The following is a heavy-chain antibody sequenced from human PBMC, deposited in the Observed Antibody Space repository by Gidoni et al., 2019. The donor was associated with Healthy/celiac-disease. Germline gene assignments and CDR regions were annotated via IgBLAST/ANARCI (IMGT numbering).Heavy chain of an antibody. CDR2: INPNSGGT. J-gene: IGHJ4*02. D-gene: IGHD5-12*01. CDR3: ARGWDIVATISPPHFDY. Sequence: QVQLVQSGAEVKKPGASVKVSCKASGSTFPGYYMHWVRQAPGQGLEWMGWINPNSGGTNYAQKFQGWVTMTRDTSISTAYMELSRLRSDDTAVYYCARGWDIVATISPPHFDYWGQGTLVTVSS. CDR1: GSTFPGYY. V-gene: IGHV1-2*04.